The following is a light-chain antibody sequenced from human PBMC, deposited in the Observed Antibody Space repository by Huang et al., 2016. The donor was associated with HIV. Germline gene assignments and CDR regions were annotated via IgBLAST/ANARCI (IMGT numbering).Light chain of an antibody. V-gene: IGKV3-15*01. CDR1: RSVGNN. Sequence: IVMTQSPATLSVSPGERVTLSFRASRSVGNNLAWYQQKVGQPPSPLIYGASTRATGIAARFSGSGSGTDFTLTISSLQSEDFAVYYCQQYNDWPPWYTFGQGTKLEIK. CDR3: QQYNDWPPWYT. J-gene: IGKJ2*01. CDR2: GAS.